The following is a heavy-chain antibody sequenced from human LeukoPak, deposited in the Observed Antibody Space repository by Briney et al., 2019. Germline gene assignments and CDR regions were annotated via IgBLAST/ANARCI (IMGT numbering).Heavy chain of an antibody. CDR1: GYTFTSYG. Sequence: ASVKVSCKASGYTFTSYGISWVRQAPGQGLEWMGWINPNSGGTNYAQKFQGRVTMTRGTSISTAYMELSRLRSDDTAVYYCARGVHYYGSGSPNFDYWGQGTLVTVSS. V-gene: IGHV1-2*02. CDR3: ARGVHYYGSGSPNFDY. D-gene: IGHD3-10*01. J-gene: IGHJ4*02. CDR2: INPNSGGT.